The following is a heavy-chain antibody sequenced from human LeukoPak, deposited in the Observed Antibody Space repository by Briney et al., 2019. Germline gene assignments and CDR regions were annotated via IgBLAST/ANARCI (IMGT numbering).Heavy chain of an antibody. V-gene: IGHV4-59*08. J-gene: IGHJ4*02. CDR2: IYDSGST. CDR1: GGSISSYY. Sequence: SETLSLTCTVSGGSISSYYWSWIRQPPGKGLEWIGYIYDSGSTNYDPSLKSRLTISVDTSKSQFSLKLRSVTAADTAVYYCARHSSGYSYDYWGQGTLVTVSS. CDR3: ARHSSGYSYDY. D-gene: IGHD5-18*01.